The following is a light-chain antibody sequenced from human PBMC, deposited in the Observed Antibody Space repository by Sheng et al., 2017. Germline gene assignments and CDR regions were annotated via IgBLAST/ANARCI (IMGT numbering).Light chain of an antibody. J-gene: IGKJ4*01. CDR2: DAS. V-gene: IGKV1-27*01. Sequence: DIQMTQSPPSLSASVGDRVTITCRASRGIHNYLAWYQQKPGKGPRLLIYDASSLQSGVPSRFSGRGSGTAFTLTISSLQPEDVATYFCQNYNSAPLTFGGGTKVEIK. CDR1: RGIHNY. CDR3: QNYNSAPLT.